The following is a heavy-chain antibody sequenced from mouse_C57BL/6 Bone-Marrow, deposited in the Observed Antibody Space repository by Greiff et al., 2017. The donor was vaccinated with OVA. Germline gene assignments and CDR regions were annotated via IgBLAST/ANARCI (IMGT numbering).Heavy chain of an antibody. Sequence: DVMLVESGGGLVKPGGSLKLSCAASGFTFSSYAMSWVRQTPEKRLEWVATISDGGSYTYYPDNVKGRFTISRDNAKNNLYLQMSHLKSEDTAMYYCARDRAYGYWYFDVWGTGTTVTVSS. V-gene: IGHV5-4*01. CDR2: ISDGGSYT. CDR3: ARDRAYGYWYFDV. J-gene: IGHJ1*03. CDR1: GFTFSSYA. D-gene: IGHD2-10*02.